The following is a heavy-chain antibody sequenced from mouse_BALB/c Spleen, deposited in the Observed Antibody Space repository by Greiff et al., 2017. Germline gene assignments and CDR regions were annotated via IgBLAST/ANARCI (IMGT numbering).Heavy chain of an antibody. Sequence: VQLKESGAELVKPGASVKLSCTASGFNIKDTYMHWVKQRPEQGLEWIGRIDPANGNTKYDPKFQGKATITADTSSNTAYLQLSSLTSEDTAVYYCARGYDGYYGYFDVWGAGTTVTVSS. CDR3: ARGYDGYYGYFDV. J-gene: IGHJ1*01. CDR2: IDPANGNT. CDR1: GFNIKDTY. D-gene: IGHD2-3*01. V-gene: IGHV14-3*02.